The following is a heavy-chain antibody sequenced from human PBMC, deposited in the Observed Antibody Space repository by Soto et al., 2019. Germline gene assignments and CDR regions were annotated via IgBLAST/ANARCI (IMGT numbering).Heavy chain of an antibody. Sequence: PGGSLRLSCAASAFTFSSYEMNWVRQAPEKGLEWVSYISSCGDTIYYADSVEGRFTVSRDNARNSLYLLMSSLRVEDTAIYYCASPYCSGGTCYQTALDHSGQGTLVTVPS. J-gene: IGHJ4*02. CDR1: AFTFSSYE. CDR3: ASPYCSGGTCYQTALDH. D-gene: IGHD2-15*01. CDR2: ISSCGDTI. V-gene: IGHV3-48*03.